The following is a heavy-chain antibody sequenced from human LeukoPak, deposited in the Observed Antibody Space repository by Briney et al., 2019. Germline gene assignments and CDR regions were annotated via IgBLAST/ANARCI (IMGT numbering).Heavy chain of an antibody. CDR1: GFTFSSYW. V-gene: IGHV3-7*01. CDR3: ARAGYCSSSSCYYYYYYMDV. D-gene: IGHD2-2*01. J-gene: IGHJ6*03. CDR2: IKQDGSEK. Sequence: GGSLRLSCAASGFTFSSYWMSWVRQAPGKGLEWVANIKQDGSEKYYVDSVKGRFTISRDNAKNSLYLQMNSLRAEDTAVYYCARAGYCSSSSCYYYYYYMDVWGTGTTVTVSS.